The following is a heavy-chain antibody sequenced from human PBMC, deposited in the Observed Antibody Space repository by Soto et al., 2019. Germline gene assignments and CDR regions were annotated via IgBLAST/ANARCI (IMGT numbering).Heavy chain of an antibody. D-gene: IGHD3-9*01. CDR1: GYTFTDYS. J-gene: IGHJ4*02. CDR3: ARGSRNDDWPFGF. V-gene: IGHV1-3*04. CDR2: LYIGNGNT. Sequence: GASVKVSCKAAGYTFTDYSIHWGRQAPGQSLEWMGWLYIGNGNTGYSQKFQDRVTLTGDKSATTAYMELTTLTSEDTAVYYCARGSRNDDWPFGFWGQGTLVTVSS.